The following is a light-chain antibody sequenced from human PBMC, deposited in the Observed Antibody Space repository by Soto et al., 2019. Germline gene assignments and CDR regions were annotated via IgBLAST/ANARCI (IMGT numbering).Light chain of an antibody. CDR3: QQYGSPVT. Sequence: EIVLTQSPGTLSLSPGERATLSCRASQSVSSSYLAWYQQKPGQAPRLLIYGASSRATGIPDRFSGSGSGPDFTLTISRLEAEDFAVYYCQQYGSPVTFGQGTKLEIK. J-gene: IGKJ2*01. CDR2: GAS. CDR1: QSVSSSY. V-gene: IGKV3-20*01.